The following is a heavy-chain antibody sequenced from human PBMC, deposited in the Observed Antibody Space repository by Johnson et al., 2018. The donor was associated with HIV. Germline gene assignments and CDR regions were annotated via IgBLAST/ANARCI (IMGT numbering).Heavy chain of an antibody. CDR2: ISYDGSNK. D-gene: IGHD3-22*01. CDR3: AKGVITMIVVATDAFDI. Sequence: QVQLVESGGGVVQPGRSLILSCAASGFTFSSYGMHWVRQAPGKGLEWVAVISYDGSNKYYADSVKGRFTISRDNSKNTLYLQMNSLRAEDTAVYYCAKGVITMIVVATDAFDIWGQGTMVTVSS. J-gene: IGHJ3*02. CDR1: GFTFSSYG. V-gene: IGHV3-30*18.